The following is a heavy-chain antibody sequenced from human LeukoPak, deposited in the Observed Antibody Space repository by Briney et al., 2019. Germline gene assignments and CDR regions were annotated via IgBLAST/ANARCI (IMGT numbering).Heavy chain of an antibody. D-gene: IGHD2-21*02. Sequence: GSLRLSCAASGLTVSSNYMSWIRQPPGKGLEWIGEINHSGSTNYNPSLKSRVTISVDTSKNQFSLKLSSVTAADTAVYYCARGSGDPHFDYWGQGTLVTVSS. J-gene: IGHJ4*02. CDR3: ARGSGDPHFDY. CDR2: INHSGST. CDR1: GLTVSSNY. V-gene: IGHV4-34*01.